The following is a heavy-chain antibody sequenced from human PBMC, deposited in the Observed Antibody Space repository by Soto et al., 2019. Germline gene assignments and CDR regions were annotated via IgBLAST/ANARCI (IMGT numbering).Heavy chain of an antibody. V-gene: IGHV3-23*05. CDR1: GFTFTTFG. D-gene: IGHD3-10*01. Sequence: PGESLKISCVASGFTFTTFGMIWVRQAPGKGLEWVSGIDSNGGYTYYADSVKGRFTISRDNSQNTLYLQLNSLRVEGTALYYCAKRQRGDGFAVDFWGRGTLVTVSS. J-gene: IGHJ4*02. CDR2: IDSNGGYT. CDR3: AKRQRGDGFAVDF.